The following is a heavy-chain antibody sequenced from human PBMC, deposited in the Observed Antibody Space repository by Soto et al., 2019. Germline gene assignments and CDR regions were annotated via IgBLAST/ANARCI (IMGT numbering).Heavy chain of an antibody. J-gene: IGHJ5*02. CDR3: ARGRVVVPAAVMFNCLDP. Sequence: SETLSLTCTVSGGSISSGDYYWSWIRQPPGKGLEWIGYIYYSGSTYYNPSHRSRVIISVDRSRTQFSLKMSSVTAADTAVYYCARGRVVVPAAVMFNCLDPWGQGALVTVSS. D-gene: IGHD2-2*01. CDR1: GGSISSGDYY. V-gene: IGHV4-30-4*01. CDR2: IYYSGST.